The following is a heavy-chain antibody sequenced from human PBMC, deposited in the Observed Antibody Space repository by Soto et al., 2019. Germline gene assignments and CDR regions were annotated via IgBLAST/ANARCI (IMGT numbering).Heavy chain of an antibody. Sequence: PGGSLRLSCAASGSTVSGSGVHWVRQASGKGLEWVGRIRSKANGYATSYAASVKGRFTVSRDDSKNTAYLQMNSLKTEDTAVYYCARWEYCSSTSCPSMDVWGQGTTVTVSS. CDR2: IRSKANGYAT. D-gene: IGHD2-2*01. V-gene: IGHV3-73*01. CDR1: GSTVSGSG. J-gene: IGHJ6*02. CDR3: ARWEYCSSTSCPSMDV.